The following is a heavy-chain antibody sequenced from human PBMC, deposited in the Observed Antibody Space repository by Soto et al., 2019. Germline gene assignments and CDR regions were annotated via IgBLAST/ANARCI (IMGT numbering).Heavy chain of an antibody. Sequence: QVQLVQSGAEVKKPGASVKVSCKASGYTFTSYAMHWVRQAPGQRLEWMGWINAGNGNTKYSQKFQGRVTIARDTAASTAYMELSSLRSEDTAVYYCARESFPHSNYYYDSGNDYWGQGTLFTVSS. CDR3: ARESFPHSNYYYDSGNDY. V-gene: IGHV1-3*01. CDR2: INAGNGNT. J-gene: IGHJ4*02. D-gene: IGHD3-22*01. CDR1: GYTFTSYA.